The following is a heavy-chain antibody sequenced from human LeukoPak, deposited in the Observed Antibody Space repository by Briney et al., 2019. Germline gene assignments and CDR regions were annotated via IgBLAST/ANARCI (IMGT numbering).Heavy chain of an antibody. Sequence: SQTLSLTCTVSGGSISSGTYYWSWIRQPAGKGLEWIGRISTGGSTNYNPSLKSRVTISVDTSKNHFSLKLNSVTAADTAVYYCARVSYYYDSSAYVFDYWGQGTLVTVSS. J-gene: IGHJ4*02. CDR2: ISTGGST. V-gene: IGHV4-61*02. D-gene: IGHD3-22*01. CDR1: GGSISSGTYY. CDR3: ARVSYYYDSSAYVFDY.